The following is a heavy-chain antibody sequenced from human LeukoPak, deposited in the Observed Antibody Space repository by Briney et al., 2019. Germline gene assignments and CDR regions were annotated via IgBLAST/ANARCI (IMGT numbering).Heavy chain of an antibody. CDR1: GFIFSSYG. CDR3: ARDTYYDILTGQGGMDV. V-gene: IGHV3-30*02. CDR2: IRHDGSNK. J-gene: IGHJ6*02. Sequence: GGSLRLSCAASGFIFSSYGMHWVRQAPGKGLEWVAFIRHDGSNKYYADSVKGRFTISRDNSKNTLYLQMNSLRAEDTAVYYCARDTYYDILTGQGGMDVWGQGTTVTVSS. D-gene: IGHD3-9*01.